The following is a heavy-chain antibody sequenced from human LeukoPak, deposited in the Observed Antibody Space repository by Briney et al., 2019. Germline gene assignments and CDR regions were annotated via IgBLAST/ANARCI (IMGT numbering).Heavy chain of an antibody. Sequence: GGSLRLSCAVSGFTVSSNYMSWVRQAPGKGLEWVSVIYSGGSTYYADSVKGRFTISRDKSKNTLYLQMNRLRAEDTAVYYCAREYCSGGSCYSEAFDIWGQGTMVTVSS. CDR2: IYSGGST. D-gene: IGHD2-15*01. V-gene: IGHV3-53*01. CDR3: AREYCSGGSCYSEAFDI. J-gene: IGHJ3*02. CDR1: GFTVSSNY.